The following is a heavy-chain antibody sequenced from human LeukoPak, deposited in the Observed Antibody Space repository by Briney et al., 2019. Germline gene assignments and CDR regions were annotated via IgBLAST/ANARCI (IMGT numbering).Heavy chain of an antibody. V-gene: IGHV4-38-2*02. D-gene: IGHD3-22*01. CDR1: GYSISSGYY. CDR2: IYHSGST. J-gene: IGHJ4*02. Sequence: PSETLSLTCTVSGYSISSGYYWGWIRQPPGKGLEWIGSIYHSGSTYYNPSLKSRVIISVDTSKNQFSLKLSSVTAADTAVYYCARDRYYYDSSGYYPIDYWGQGTLVTVSS. CDR3: ARDRYYYDSSGYYPIDY.